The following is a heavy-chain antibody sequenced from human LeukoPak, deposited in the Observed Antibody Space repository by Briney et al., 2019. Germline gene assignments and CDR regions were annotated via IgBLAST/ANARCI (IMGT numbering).Heavy chain of an antibody. V-gene: IGHV3-20*04. CDR1: GFTFDDYG. J-gene: IGHJ4*02. Sequence: GGSLRLSCAASGFTFDDYGMSLVRQAPGKGLEWVSGINWNGGSTGYADSVKGRFTISRDNAKNSLYLQMNSLRAEDTALYYCARQGGYDLKNQFDYWGQGTLVTVSS. D-gene: IGHD5-12*01. CDR3: ARQGGYDLKNQFDY. CDR2: INWNGGST.